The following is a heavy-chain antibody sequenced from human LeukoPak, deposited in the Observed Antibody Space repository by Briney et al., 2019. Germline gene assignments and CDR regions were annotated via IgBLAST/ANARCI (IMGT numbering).Heavy chain of an antibody. V-gene: IGHV1-18*01. CDR3: ARRVATTDHFDY. CDR1: GYTFTIYG. CDR2: ISGYNGNT. J-gene: IGHJ4*02. D-gene: IGHD5-12*01. Sequence: ASVKVSCKASGYTFTIYGISWVRQAPGQGLEWMGWISGYNGNTNSAQKVQGRVTMTTDTSTTTAYMELRSLRSDDTAVYYCARRVATTDHFDYWGQGTLVTVSS.